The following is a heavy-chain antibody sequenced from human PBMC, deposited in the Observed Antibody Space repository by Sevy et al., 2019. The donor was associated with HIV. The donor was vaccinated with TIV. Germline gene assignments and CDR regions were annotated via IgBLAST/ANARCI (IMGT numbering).Heavy chain of an antibody. Sequence: ASVKVSCKASGFTFTSSAVQWVRQARGQRLEWIGWIVVGSGNTNYAQKFQERVTITRDMSTSTAYMELSSLRSEDTAVYYCAAGTTYYDFWSGYYHPSDFDYWGQGTLFTVSS. D-gene: IGHD3-3*01. CDR2: IVVGSGNT. V-gene: IGHV1-58*01. J-gene: IGHJ4*02. CDR3: AAGTTYYDFWSGYYHPSDFDY. CDR1: GFTFTSSA.